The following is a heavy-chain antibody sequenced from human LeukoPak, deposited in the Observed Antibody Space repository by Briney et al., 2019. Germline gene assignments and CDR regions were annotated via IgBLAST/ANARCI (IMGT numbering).Heavy chain of an antibody. J-gene: IGHJ4*02. D-gene: IGHD5-24*01. CDR1: GFTFSSYS. Sequence: VGALRLSCAASGFTFSSYSMNWVRQAPGKGLEWVSSISSSSSYIYYADSVKGRFIISRDNAKNSLYLQMNSLRAEDTAVYYCAREREDGYNQAPFDYWAQGTLVTVSS. CDR2: ISSSSSYI. CDR3: AREREDGYNQAPFDY. V-gene: IGHV3-21*01.